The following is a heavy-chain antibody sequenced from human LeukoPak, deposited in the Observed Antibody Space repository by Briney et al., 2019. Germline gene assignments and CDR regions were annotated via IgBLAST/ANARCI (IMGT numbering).Heavy chain of an antibody. J-gene: IGHJ6*03. Sequence: GGSLRLSCAASGFTFSSYWMSWVRQAPGKGLEGVANMKQDGSEKYYVDSVKGRFTISRDNAKNSPYLQMNSLRAEDTAVYYCARSNVLRYFDWLSGSYYYYYYMDVWGKGTTVTVSS. V-gene: IGHV3-7*01. CDR3: ARSNVLRYFDWLSGSYYYYYYMDV. D-gene: IGHD3-9*01. CDR2: MKQDGSEK. CDR1: GFTFSSYW.